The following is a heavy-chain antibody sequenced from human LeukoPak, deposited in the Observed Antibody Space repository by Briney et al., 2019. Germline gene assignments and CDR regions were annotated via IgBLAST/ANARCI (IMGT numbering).Heavy chain of an antibody. CDR2: INSDGSST. V-gene: IGHV3-74*01. Sequence: PGASLRLSCAASGFTFSSYWMHWVRQAPGKGLVWVSRINSDGSSTSYADSVKGRFTISRDNAKNTLYLQMNSLRAEDTAVYYCARTYYYDSSGYPFDYWGQGTLVTVSS. J-gene: IGHJ4*02. D-gene: IGHD3-22*01. CDR1: GFTFSSYW. CDR3: ARTYYYDSSGYPFDY.